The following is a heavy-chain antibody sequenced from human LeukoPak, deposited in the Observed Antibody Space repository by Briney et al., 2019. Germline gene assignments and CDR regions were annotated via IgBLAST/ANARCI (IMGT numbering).Heavy chain of an antibody. CDR2: INPNSGGT. J-gene: IGHJ6*03. Sequence: ASVKVSCKASGYTFTGYYMHWVRQAPGQGLEWMGWINPNSGGTNYAQKLQGRVTMTTDTSTSTAYMELRSLRSDDTAVYYCAREGESSSSYYYYMDVWGKGTTVTVSS. V-gene: IGHV1-2*02. CDR1: GYTFTGYY. D-gene: IGHD3-10*01. CDR3: AREGESSSSYYYYMDV.